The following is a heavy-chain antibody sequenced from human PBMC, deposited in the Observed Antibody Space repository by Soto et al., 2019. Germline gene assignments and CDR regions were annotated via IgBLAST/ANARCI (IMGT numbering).Heavy chain of an antibody. CDR3: ARDGSQLSQKYYYDSSGYRYFDL. D-gene: IGHD3-22*01. Sequence: QVQLQESGPGLVKPSQTLSLTCTVSGGSISSGDYYWSWIRQPPGKGLEWIGYIYYSGSTYYNPSLKRRVTISVDTSKNQFSLKLSSVTAADTAVYYCARDGSQLSQKYYYDSSGYRYFDLWGRGTLVTVSS. CDR2: IYYSGST. CDR1: GGSISSGDYY. J-gene: IGHJ2*01. V-gene: IGHV4-30-4*01.